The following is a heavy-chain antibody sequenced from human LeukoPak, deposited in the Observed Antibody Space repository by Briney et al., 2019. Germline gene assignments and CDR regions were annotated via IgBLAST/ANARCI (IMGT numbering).Heavy chain of an antibody. D-gene: IGHD3-16*01. CDR2: IYSGGST. Sequence: GGSLRLSCAASGFTFSSYAISWVRQAPGKGLEWVSVIYSGGSTYYADFVKGRFTISRDNSKNTLYLQMDSLRAEDTAVYYCARDFRIGGVWGQGTTVTVSS. V-gene: IGHV3-66*01. J-gene: IGHJ6*02. CDR1: GFTFSSYA. CDR3: ARDFRIGGV.